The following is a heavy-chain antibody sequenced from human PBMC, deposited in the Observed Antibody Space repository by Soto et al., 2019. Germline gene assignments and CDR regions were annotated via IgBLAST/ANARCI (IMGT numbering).Heavy chain of an antibody. CDR2: IYYSGST. Sequence: QVQLQESGPGLVKPSETLSLTCTVSGGSISSYYWSWIRQPPGKGLEWIVYIYYSGSTNYKPSLMSRVTISVVTCKNLLSMKLSSVTAADTAVYYSARALSHYDGSFLPGWFDHWGQGTLVTVSS. CDR3: ARALSHYDGSFLPGWFDH. D-gene: IGHD3-10*01. CDR1: GGSISSYY. J-gene: IGHJ5*02. V-gene: IGHV4-59*01.